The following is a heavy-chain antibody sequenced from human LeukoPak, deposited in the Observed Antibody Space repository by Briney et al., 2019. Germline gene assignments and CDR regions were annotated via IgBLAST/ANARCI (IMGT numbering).Heavy chain of an antibody. V-gene: IGHV3-7*01. Sequence: GGSLRLSCAASGFTFNSYWMSWVRQAPGKGLEWVANIKQDGSEKYYVDSVKGRFTISRDNAKNSLYLQMNSLRADDTALYYCARLEDYDILTGFDYWGQGTLVTVSS. CDR2: IKQDGSEK. CDR1: GFTFNSYW. D-gene: IGHD3-9*01. CDR3: ARLEDYDILTGFDY. J-gene: IGHJ4*02.